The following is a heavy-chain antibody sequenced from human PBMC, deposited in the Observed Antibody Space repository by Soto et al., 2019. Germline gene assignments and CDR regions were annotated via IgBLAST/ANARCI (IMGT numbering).Heavy chain of an antibody. CDR1: GFTSSDYD. V-gene: IGHV3-30-3*01. J-gene: IGHJ3*02. CDR2: LSFDGDKK. Sequence: QVQLVESGGDVVQPGRSLRLSCVASGFTSSDYDIYWVRQAPGKGPEWVALLSFDGDKKYYADSVKGRFTTSRDNSKNTLCLQMDSLRTEDTAMYYCARDPTRDFYGGFDIWGQGTMVTVSS. D-gene: IGHD3-3*01. CDR3: ARDPTRDFYGGFDI.